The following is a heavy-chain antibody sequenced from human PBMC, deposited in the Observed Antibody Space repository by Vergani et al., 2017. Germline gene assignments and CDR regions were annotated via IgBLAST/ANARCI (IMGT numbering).Heavy chain of an antibody. D-gene: IGHD3-9*01. Sequence: VQLQQWGAGLLQPSETLSLTCAVYGGSFSGYYRSWIRQPPGKGLEWMGEINQSGRTNYNPSLKSRVTISVDTSKNQFSLKLSSVTAADTAVYYCARGLQLNYDILTGQVGYWGEGSLVSFSS. J-gene: IGHJ4*02. CDR3: ARGLQLNYDILTGQVGY. CDR1: GGSFSGYY. V-gene: IGHV4-34*01. CDR2: INQSGRT.